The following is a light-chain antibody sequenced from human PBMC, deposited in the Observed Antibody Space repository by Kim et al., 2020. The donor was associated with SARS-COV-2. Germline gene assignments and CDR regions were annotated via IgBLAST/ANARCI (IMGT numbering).Light chain of an antibody. Sequence: SPGESATLSCRATQSVGTNLAWFQQKPGQAPRLLIFGTSTRATGIPARFSGSGSGTEFTLTISSLQSEDFAVYYCQQYNKWPAWTFGQGTKVDIK. CDR3: QQYNKWPAWT. V-gene: IGKV3-15*01. CDR2: GTS. J-gene: IGKJ1*01. CDR1: QSVGTN.